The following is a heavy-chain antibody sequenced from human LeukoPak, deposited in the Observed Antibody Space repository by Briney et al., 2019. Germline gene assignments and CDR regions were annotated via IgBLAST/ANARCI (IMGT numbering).Heavy chain of an antibody. CDR2: TSSSDAGT. Sequence: PGGSLRLSCAASGFTLSTYAMSWVRQTPGKGLEWVAATSSSDAGTYHADSVRGRFTISRDNAKNSLYLQMNSLRAEDTAVYYCAREPTTVTPFDYWGQGTLVTVSS. CDR3: AREPTTVTPFDY. V-gene: IGHV3-23*01. D-gene: IGHD4-17*01. J-gene: IGHJ4*02. CDR1: GFTLSTYA.